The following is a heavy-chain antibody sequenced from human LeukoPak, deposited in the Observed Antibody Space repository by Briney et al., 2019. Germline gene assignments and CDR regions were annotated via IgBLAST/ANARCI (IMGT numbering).Heavy chain of an antibody. CDR1: GYTFTSYD. Sequence: GASVKVSCKASGYTFTSYDINWVRQATGQGREWMGWMNTNSGNTGYAQKFQGRVTMTRNTSISTAYVELSRLRSEDTAVYYCARGVAAAPFYYYYYMDVWGKGTTVTVSS. D-gene: IGHD6-13*01. CDR3: ARGVAAAPFYYYYYMDV. J-gene: IGHJ6*03. V-gene: IGHV1-8*01. CDR2: MNTNSGNT.